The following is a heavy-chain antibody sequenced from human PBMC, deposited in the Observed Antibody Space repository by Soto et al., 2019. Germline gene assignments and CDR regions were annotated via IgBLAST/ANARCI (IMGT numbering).Heavy chain of an antibody. D-gene: IGHD3-9*01. J-gene: IGHJ6*02. CDR2: IKQDGSEK. CDR3: ARLHPLTGYYTPYYYYGMDV. CDR1: GFTFSSYW. Sequence: GGSLRLSCTASGFTFSSYWMSWVRQAPGKGLEWVANIKQDGSEKYYVDSVKGRFTISRDNAKNSLYLQMNSLRAEDTAVYYCARLHPLTGYYTPYYYYGMDVWGQGTTVTVSS. V-gene: IGHV3-7*03.